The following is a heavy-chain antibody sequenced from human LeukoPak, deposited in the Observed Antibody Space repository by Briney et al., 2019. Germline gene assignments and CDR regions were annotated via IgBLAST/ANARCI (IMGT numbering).Heavy chain of an antibody. D-gene: IGHD3-22*01. CDR2: IIPIFGTA. CDR3: ARVLYYYDSSGYSIDY. V-gene: IGHV1-69*06. Sequence: SVKVSCKASGGTFSSYAISWVRQAPGQGLEWMGGIIPIFGTANYAQKFQGRVTITADKSTSTACMELSSLRSEDTAVYYCARVLYYYDSSGYSIDYWGQGTLVTVSS. CDR1: GGTFSSYA. J-gene: IGHJ4*02.